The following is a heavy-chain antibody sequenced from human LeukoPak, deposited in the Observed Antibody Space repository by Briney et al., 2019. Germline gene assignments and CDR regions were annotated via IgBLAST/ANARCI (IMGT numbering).Heavy chain of an antibody. D-gene: IGHD3-9*01. CDR3: ARAFAYYDILTGYRYFDY. Sequence: ASVKVSCKASGYTFTSYDIHWVRQATGQGLEWMGWMNPNSGNTGYAQKFQGRVTMTRNTSISTAYMELSSLGSEDTAVYYCARAFAYYDILTGYRYFDYWGQGTLVTVSS. J-gene: IGHJ4*02. V-gene: IGHV1-8*01. CDR2: MNPNSGNT. CDR1: GYTFTSYD.